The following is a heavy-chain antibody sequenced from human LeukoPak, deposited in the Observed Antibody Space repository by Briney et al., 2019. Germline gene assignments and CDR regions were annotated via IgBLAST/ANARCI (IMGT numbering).Heavy chain of an antibody. Sequence: GASVKVSCKASGYTFTGYYMHWVRQAPGQGLEWMGRINPNSGGTNYVQKFQGRVTMTRDTSISTAYMELSRLRSDDTAVYYCARGQYYYDSSGSHPDAFDIWGQGTMVTVSS. CDR1: GYTFTGYY. V-gene: IGHV1-2*06. J-gene: IGHJ3*02. D-gene: IGHD3-22*01. CDR3: ARGQYYYDSSGSHPDAFDI. CDR2: INPNSGGT.